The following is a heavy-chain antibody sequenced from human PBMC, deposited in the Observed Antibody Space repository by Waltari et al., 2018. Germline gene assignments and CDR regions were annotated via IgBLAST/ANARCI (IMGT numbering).Heavy chain of an antibody. CDR3: ARVGELLAEGDAFDI. V-gene: IGHV4-39*07. D-gene: IGHD1-26*01. CDR1: GGSISSSSYY. CDR2: IYYSGST. Sequence: QLQLQESGPGLVKPSETLSLTCTVSGGSISSSSYYWGWIRQPPGKGLEGIGSIYYSGSTYYNPSLKSRVTISVDTSKNQFSLKLSSVTAADTAVYYCARVGELLAEGDAFDIWGQGTMVTVSS. J-gene: IGHJ3*02.